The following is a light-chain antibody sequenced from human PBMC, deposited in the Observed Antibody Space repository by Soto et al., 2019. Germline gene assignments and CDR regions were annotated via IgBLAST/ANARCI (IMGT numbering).Light chain of an antibody. CDR1: QSVSSSY. CDR2: DAS. Sequence: EIVLQKSLGTVSLSPGASSTLSGRASQSVSSSYLAWYQQKPGQAPRLLIYDASNRATGIPARFSGSGSGTDFTLTISSLEPEEFAVYYCQNRYNWLITVGKGKRLAIK. V-gene: IGKV3D-20*02. J-gene: IGKJ5*01. CDR3: QNRYNWLIT.